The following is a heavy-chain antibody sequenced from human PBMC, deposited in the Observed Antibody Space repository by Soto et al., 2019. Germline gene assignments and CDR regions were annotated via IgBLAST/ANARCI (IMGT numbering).Heavy chain of an antibody. CDR2: ISSSGSAI. Sequence: GGSLRLSCAASGFTFSSYSMNWVRQAPGKGLEWVSSISSSGSAIYYADSVKGRFTISRDNAKNSLYLQMNSLRAEDTAVYYCARDLGDFGYDYWGQGTLVTVSS. D-gene: IGHD3-16*01. V-gene: IGHV3-21*04. J-gene: IGHJ4*02. CDR3: ARDLGDFGYDY. CDR1: GFTFSSYS.